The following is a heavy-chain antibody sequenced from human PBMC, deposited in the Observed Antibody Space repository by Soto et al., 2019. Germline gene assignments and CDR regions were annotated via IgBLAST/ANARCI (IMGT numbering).Heavy chain of an antibody. CDR2: INPNSGGT. CDR1: GFNFTGYY. J-gene: IGHJ1*01. D-gene: IGHD6-6*01. Sequence: QVQLVQSGAEVKKPGASVKVSCKASGFNFTGYYMHWVRQAPGQGLEWMGWINPNSGGTNYAQKFQGRVTMTRDTSISTAYMELYTLTSDDTAMYYCAREGSSSSKYFHHWGQGTLVTVSS. V-gene: IGHV1-2*02. CDR3: AREGSSSSKYFHH.